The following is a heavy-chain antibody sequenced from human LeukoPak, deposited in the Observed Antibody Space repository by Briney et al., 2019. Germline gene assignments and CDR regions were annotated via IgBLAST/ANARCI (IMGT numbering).Heavy chain of an antibody. CDR2: INSDGSST. CDR3: VRDLYYRFDF. J-gene: IGHJ4*02. CDR1: GFTFSNYW. V-gene: IGHV3-74*01. D-gene: IGHD3-10*01. Sequence: PGGFLRLSCAASGFTFSNYWMHWVRQAPGKGLVWVSRINSDGSSTTYADSVKGRFTVSRDNAKNTLFLQMNSPGAEDTAVYYCVRDLYYRFDFWGQGTLVTVSS.